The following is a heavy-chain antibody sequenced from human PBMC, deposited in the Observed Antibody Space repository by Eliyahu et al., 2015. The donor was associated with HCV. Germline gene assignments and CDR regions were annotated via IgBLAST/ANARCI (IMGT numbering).Heavy chain of an antibody. CDR2: ISGSGWST. V-gene: IGHV3-23*01. CDR1: GFTFSSYA. CDR3: AKGPRIVVVPAAAASDV. Sequence: EVQLLESGGGLVQPGGSLRLSCAASGFTFSSYAMSWVRQAPGKGLEWVSAISGSGWSTYYADSAKGRFTISRDNSKNTLYLQMNSLRAEDTAVYYCAKGPRIVVVPAAAASDVWGQGTTVTVSS. D-gene: IGHD2-2*01. J-gene: IGHJ6*02.